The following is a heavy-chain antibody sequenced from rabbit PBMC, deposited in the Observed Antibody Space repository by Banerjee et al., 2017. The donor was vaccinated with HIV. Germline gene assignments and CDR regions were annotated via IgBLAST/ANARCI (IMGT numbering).Heavy chain of an antibody. CDR3: AKNGYYTL. V-gene: IGHV1S40*01. Sequence: QSLEESGGGLVKPAASLTLTCKASGFSFSSGNYMCWVRQAPGKGLEWIGCIHFGSGDTYYANWAKGRFTISGTTSTVDLKMTSLTGADTATYFCAKNGYYTLWGQGTLVTVS. CDR1: GFSFSSGNY. CDR2: IHFGSGDT. J-gene: IGHJ3*01. D-gene: IGHD1-1*01.